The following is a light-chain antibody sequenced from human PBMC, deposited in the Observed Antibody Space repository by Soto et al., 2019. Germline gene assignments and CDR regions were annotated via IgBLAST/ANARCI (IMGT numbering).Light chain of an antibody. Sequence: QAVVTQEPSLTVSPGGTVTLTCGSSTGAVTSGHYPYWFQQKPGQAPRTLIYDTSNKHSWTPARFSGSLLGGKAALTLSGAQPEDEAEYYCLLSYSGARPMFGGGTKGPS. V-gene: IGLV7-46*01. CDR2: DTS. J-gene: IGLJ3*02. CDR1: TGAVTSGHY. CDR3: LLSYSGARPM.